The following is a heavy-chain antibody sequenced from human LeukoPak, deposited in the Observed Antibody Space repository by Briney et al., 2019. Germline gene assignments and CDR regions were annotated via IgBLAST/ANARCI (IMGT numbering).Heavy chain of an antibody. V-gene: IGHV4-61*02. CDR2: IYTSGST. J-gene: IGHJ4*02. CDR1: GGSISSGSYY. Sequence: SQTLSLTCTVSGGSISSGSYYWGWSRQPAGKGLEWIVRIYTSGSTNYNPSLKSRVTISVDTSKNQFSLKLSSVTAADTAVYYCAREALEYFLFDYWGQGTLVTVSS. CDR3: AREALEYFLFDY. D-gene: IGHD6-6*01.